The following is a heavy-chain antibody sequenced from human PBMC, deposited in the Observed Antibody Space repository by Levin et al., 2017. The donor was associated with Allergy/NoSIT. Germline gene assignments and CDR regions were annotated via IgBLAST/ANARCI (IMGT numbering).Heavy chain of an antibody. J-gene: IGHJ4*02. D-gene: IGHD4-23*01. CDR2: LFDSGTT. Sequence: SETLSLTCTVSGGSISSYSWSWIRQPPGKGLEWIGYLFDSGTTDSNPSLKSRVTISVEKSKNQLSLKVTSVTAADTAVYYCARLDLGGVFDYWGQGSLVTVSS. CDR1: GGSISSYS. CDR3: ARLDLGGVFDY. V-gene: IGHV4-59*01.